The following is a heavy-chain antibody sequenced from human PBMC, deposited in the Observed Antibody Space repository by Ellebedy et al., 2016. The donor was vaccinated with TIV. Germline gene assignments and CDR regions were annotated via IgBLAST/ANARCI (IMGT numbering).Heavy chain of an antibody. CDR3: AKDFGGVNDY. CDR2: IWYDGSNK. Sequence: GESLKISXAASGFTFSSYSMNWVRQAPGKGLEWVAVIWYDGSNKYYADSVKGRFTISRDNSKNTLYLQMNSLRAEDTAVYYCAKDFGGVNDYWGQGTLVTVSS. CDR1: GFTFSSYS. V-gene: IGHV3-33*06. D-gene: IGHD3-16*01. J-gene: IGHJ4*02.